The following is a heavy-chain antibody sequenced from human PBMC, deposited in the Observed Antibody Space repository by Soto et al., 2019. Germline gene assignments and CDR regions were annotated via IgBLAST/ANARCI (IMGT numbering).Heavy chain of an antibody. D-gene: IGHD2-15*01. CDR3: ARECCSVRVVVAANNWFDP. V-gene: IGHV1-18*01. Sequence: QVQLVQSGAEVKKPGASVKVSCKASGYTFTSYGISWVRQAPGQGLEWMGWISAYNGNTNYEQKFQGRVTMTTDTSTSKAYMELRSLRSDDTAVYYWARECCSVRVVVAANNWFDPWGQGTLVTVSS. CDR1: GYTFTSYG. J-gene: IGHJ5*02. CDR2: ISAYNGNT.